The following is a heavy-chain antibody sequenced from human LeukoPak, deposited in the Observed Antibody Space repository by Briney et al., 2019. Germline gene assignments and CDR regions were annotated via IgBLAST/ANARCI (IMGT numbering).Heavy chain of an antibody. CDR1: GGTFSSYA. CDR3: ARAVSVAGPFDY. CDR2: IIPIFGTA. D-gene: IGHD2-15*01. Sequence: SVKVSCKASGGTFSSYAISWVRQAPGQGLEWMGGIIPIFGTANYAQKFQGRVTITTDESTSTAYMELSSLRSEDTAVYYCARAVSVAGPFDYWGQGTLVTVSS. J-gene: IGHJ4*02. V-gene: IGHV1-69*05.